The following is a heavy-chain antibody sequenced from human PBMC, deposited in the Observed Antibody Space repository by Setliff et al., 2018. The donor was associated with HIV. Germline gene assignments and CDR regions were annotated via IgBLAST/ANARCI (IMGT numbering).Heavy chain of an antibody. CDR1: GFTFGYYN. CDR2: IFASSTNI. V-gene: IGHV3-21*01. D-gene: IGHD4-17*01. CDR3: ARGAYGYYFDY. Sequence: GGSLSLSCAASGFTFGYYNRNWVRQAPGKGLEWVSSIFASSTNIYYAESVRGRFTVSRDNAKDSLYLQMDSLRAEDTAVYYCARGAYGYYFDYWGQGALVTVSS. J-gene: IGHJ4*02.